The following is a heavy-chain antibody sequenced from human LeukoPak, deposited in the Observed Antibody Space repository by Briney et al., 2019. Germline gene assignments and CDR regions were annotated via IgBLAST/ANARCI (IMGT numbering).Heavy chain of an antibody. Sequence: SETLSLTCTVSGDSISSYFWSWIRQPAGKGLEWIGRIYSSGSTNYNPSLKSRVTMSVDTSKSQFSLKLYSVTAAGTAVYYCARAGWLKGKRNFDYWGQGILVTVSS. V-gene: IGHV4-4*07. J-gene: IGHJ4*02. CDR1: GDSISSYF. CDR2: IYSSGST. D-gene: IGHD5-24*01. CDR3: ARAGWLKGKRNFDY.